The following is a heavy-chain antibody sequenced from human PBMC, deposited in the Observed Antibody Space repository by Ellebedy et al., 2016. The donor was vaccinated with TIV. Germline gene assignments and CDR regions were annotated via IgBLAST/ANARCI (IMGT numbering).Heavy chain of an antibody. J-gene: IGHJ4*02. CDR2: IYYSGST. CDR3: ARTDPWQPIDD. Sequence: MPGGSLRLSCTVSGDSISSSSHYWGWIRQPPGKGLEWIGSIYYSGSTYYNPSLKSRVTISVDTSKNQFSLKLSSVTAADTAVYYCARTDPWQPIDDWGQGILVSVSS. CDR1: GDSISSSSHY. V-gene: IGHV4-39*01. D-gene: IGHD2-21*02.